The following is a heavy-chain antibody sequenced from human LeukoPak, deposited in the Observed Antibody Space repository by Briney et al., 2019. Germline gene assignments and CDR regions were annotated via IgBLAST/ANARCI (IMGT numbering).Heavy chain of an antibody. J-gene: IGHJ4*02. V-gene: IGHV3-7*03. CDR3: AKEYTGTFSPFPSYFDN. D-gene: IGHD1-26*01. CDR2: IKQDGNEK. CDR1: GFNFNNYW. Sequence: GGSLRLSCAASGFNFNNYWMTWVRQAPGKGLEWVANIKQDGNEKYYVDSVKGRFTISRDNSKNTLYLQMNSLRAEDTAIYYCAKEYTGTFSPFPSYFDNWGQGTLVTVSS.